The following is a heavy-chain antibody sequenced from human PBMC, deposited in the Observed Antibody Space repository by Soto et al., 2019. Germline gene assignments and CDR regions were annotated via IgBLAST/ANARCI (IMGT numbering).Heavy chain of an antibody. D-gene: IGHD5-18*01. CDR2: IYTVGTT. J-gene: IGHJ4*02. CDR1: GFLVTSNY. Sequence: GGGLIQPGGSLRLSCAASGFLVTSNYMSWVRQAPGKGLEWVSVIYTVGTTYYADSVKGRFTISRDNSKNTLYLQMNSLRAEDTAVYYCARGPGAMGYYFDYWGQGTLVTVSS. V-gene: IGHV3-53*01. CDR3: ARGPGAMGYYFDY.